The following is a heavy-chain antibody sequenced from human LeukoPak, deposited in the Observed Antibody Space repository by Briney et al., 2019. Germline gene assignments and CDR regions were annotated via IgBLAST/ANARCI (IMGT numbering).Heavy chain of an antibody. CDR2: INPSGGGA. V-gene: IGHV1-46*01. CDR1: GYTFTSYY. J-gene: IGHJ6*03. CDR3: ARDPGVPGYYYYYMDV. Sequence: ASVKVSCKASGYTFTSYYIHWVRQAPGQGLEWMGTINPSGGGASHAQKFQGRVTTTRGMSTTTVYMELSSLRSEDTAVYYCARDPGVPGYYYYYMDVWGKGTTVTVSS. D-gene: IGHD1-14*01.